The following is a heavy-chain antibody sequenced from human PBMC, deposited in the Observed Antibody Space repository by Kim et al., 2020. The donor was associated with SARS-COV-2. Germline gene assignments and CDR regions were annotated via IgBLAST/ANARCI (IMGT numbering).Heavy chain of an antibody. CDR3: ARASRIWYDSSSRFDY. D-gene: IGHD3-22*01. Sequence: SVKGRFTISRDNSKNTLYLQMNSLRAEDTAVYYCARASRIWYDSSSRFDYWGQGTLVTVSS. J-gene: IGHJ4*02. V-gene: IGHV3-30*01.